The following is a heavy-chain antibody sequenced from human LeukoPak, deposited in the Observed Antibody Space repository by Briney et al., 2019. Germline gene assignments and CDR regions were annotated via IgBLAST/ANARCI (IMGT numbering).Heavy chain of an antibody. V-gene: IGHV3-21*01. CDR3: ARGRTYYYDSSGYYYARYFDL. D-gene: IGHD3-22*01. CDR1: GFTFSSYS. Sequence: PGGSLRLSCAASGFTFSSYSMNWVRQAPGKGLEWVSSISSSSSYIYYADSVKGRFTISRDNAKNSLYLQMNSLRAEDTAVYYCARGRTYYYDSSGYYYARYFDLWGRGTLVTASS. CDR2: ISSSSSYI. J-gene: IGHJ2*01.